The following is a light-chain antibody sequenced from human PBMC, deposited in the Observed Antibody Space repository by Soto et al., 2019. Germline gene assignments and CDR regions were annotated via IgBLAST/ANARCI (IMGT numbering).Light chain of an antibody. Sequence: EIVLTQSPGTLSLSPGERATLSCRASQSVSDSFLAWYQQKPGQAPRLLIYGTSSRATGIPDRFSGSASGTDFTLIISRLEPEDFAVYYCQQYGSSPITFGQGTRLEIK. CDR3: QQYGSSPIT. J-gene: IGKJ5*01. CDR1: QSVSDSF. CDR2: GTS. V-gene: IGKV3-20*01.